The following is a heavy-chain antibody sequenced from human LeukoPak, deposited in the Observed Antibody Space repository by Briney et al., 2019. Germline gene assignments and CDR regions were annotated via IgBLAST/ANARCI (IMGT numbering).Heavy chain of an antibody. CDR1: GFIFTNYF. J-gene: IGHJ4*02. V-gene: IGHV3-7*01. Sequence: GGSLRLSCAASGFIFTNYFMSWVRQAPGKGLEWVASIKHDGSEKYYVDSVRGRFTISRDNTMNSLYLQMSSLRAEDTAVYYCATDRGWRTSGYYLYYFEYWGQGTLVAFSS. CDR2: IKHDGSEK. CDR3: ATDRGWRTSGYYLYYFEY. D-gene: IGHD3-3*01.